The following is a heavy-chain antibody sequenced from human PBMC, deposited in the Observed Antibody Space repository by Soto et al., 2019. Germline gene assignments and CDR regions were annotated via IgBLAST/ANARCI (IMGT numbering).Heavy chain of an antibody. J-gene: IGHJ5*02. D-gene: IGHD2-2*01. CDR3: ARDGSSTANWIDP. CDR1: GDSMILGGYH. V-gene: IGHV4-31*03. CDR2: IYHTGVT. Sequence: LSLTCPVSGDSMILGGYHWTWLRQSPGKGLEWIGYIYHTGVTYYNPSLKSRLTLSVETSKNQFFLKLNSVTAADTAIYYCARDGSSTANWIDPWGPGTLVTVSS.